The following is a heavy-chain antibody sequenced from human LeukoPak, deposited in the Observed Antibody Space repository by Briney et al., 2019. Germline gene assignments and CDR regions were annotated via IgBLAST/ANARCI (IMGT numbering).Heavy chain of an antibody. CDR3: ARGSSGYYHYYYYMDV. Sequence: GASVKVSCKASGGTFSSYAISWVRQAPGQGLEWMGGIIPIFGTANYAQKFQGRVTITADESTSTAYMELSSLRSEDTAVYYCARGSSGYYHYYYYMDVWGKGTTVTVSS. V-gene: IGHV1-69*13. CDR2: IIPIFGTA. CDR1: GGTFSSYA. J-gene: IGHJ6*03. D-gene: IGHD3-22*01.